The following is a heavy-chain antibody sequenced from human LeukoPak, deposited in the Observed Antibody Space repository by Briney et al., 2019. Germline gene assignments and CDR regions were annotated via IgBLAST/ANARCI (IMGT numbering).Heavy chain of an antibody. CDR2: INPNSGGT. D-gene: IGHD6-19*01. CDR1: GYTFTGYY. Sequence: ASVKVSCKASGYTFTGYYMHWVRQAPGQGLEWMGWINPNSGGTNYAQKFQGRVTITRDTSISTAYMELSRLRSDDTDVYFCAREIAVAVHYYYGMDVWGQGTTVTVSS. CDR3: AREIAVAVHYYYGMDV. V-gene: IGHV1-2*02. J-gene: IGHJ6*02.